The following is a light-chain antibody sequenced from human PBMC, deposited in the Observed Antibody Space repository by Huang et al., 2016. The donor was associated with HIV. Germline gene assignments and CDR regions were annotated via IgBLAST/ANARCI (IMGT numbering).Light chain of an antibody. CDR1: QSVSINN. J-gene: IGKJ1*01. CDR3: QQYGDSPWT. V-gene: IGKV3-20*01. Sequence: EIVLTQSPGTLSLSPGERAILSCRASQSVSINNVAWYQQKPGQAPRLLIYGASSRATGIPERFSGSGSVTDFTITISRLEAEDFAVYYCQQYGDSPWTFGQGTKVEIK. CDR2: GAS.